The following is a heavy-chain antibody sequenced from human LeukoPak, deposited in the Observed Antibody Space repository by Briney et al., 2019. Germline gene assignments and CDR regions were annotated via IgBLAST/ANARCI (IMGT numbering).Heavy chain of an antibody. V-gene: IGHV1-69*13. Sequence: GASVKVSCKASGGTFSSYAISWVRQAPGQGLEWMGGIIPIFGTANYAQKFQGRVTITADESTSTAYMELRSLRSDDTAVYYCARAIPDYYGSGSYYNDAFDIWGQGTMVTVSS. D-gene: IGHD3-10*01. CDR1: GGTFSSYA. CDR2: IIPIFGTA. J-gene: IGHJ3*02. CDR3: ARAIPDYYGSGSYYNDAFDI.